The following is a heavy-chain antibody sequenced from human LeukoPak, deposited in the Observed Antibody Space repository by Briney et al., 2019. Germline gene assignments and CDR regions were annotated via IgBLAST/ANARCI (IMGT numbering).Heavy chain of an antibody. D-gene: IGHD5-18*01. CDR3: AKARGRGRDTPMVTARGYYFDY. CDR2: ISGSGGST. CDR1: GFTFSSYA. Sequence: GGSLRLSCAASGFTFSSYAMSWVRQAPGKGLGWVSAISGSGGSTYYADSVKGRFTISRDNSKNTLYLQMNSLRAEDTAVYYCAKARGRGRDTPMVTARGYYFDYWGQGTLVTVSS. V-gene: IGHV3-23*01. J-gene: IGHJ4*02.